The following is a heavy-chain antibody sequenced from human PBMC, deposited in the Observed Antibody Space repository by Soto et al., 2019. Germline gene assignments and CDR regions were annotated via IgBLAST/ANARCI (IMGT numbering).Heavy chain of an antibody. Sequence: SETLSLTCTVSGGSISSYYWSWIRQPPGKGLEWIGYIYYSGSTNYNPSLKSRVTISVDTSKNQFSLKLSSVTAADTAVYYCARDRSADLGFGETYFDYWGQGTLVTVSS. CDR2: IYYSGST. D-gene: IGHD3-10*01. CDR3: ARDRSADLGFGETYFDY. J-gene: IGHJ4*02. CDR1: GGSISSYY. V-gene: IGHV4-59*01.